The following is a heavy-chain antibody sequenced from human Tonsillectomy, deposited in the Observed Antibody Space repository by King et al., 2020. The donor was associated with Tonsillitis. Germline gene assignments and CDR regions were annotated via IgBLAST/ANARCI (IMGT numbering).Heavy chain of an antibody. CDR2: GYHSGRT. Sequence: VQLQESGPGLVKPSETLSLTCVVSIGFISSDNWWRWVRQPPGNGLAWIGEGYHSGRTNYNPSLKMRVTIAVDKSMTQFSLKLSSVTAADTAVYYCARNGYYCLDVWGRGTTVTVSS. D-gene: IGHD1-1*01. J-gene: IGHJ6*03. CDR1: IGFISSDNW. CDR3: ARNGYYCLDV. V-gene: IGHV4/OR15-8*01.